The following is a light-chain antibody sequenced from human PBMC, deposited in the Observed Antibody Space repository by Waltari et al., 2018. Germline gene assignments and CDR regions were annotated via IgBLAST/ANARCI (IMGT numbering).Light chain of an antibody. CDR2: MAS. V-gene: IGKV1-5*03. J-gene: IGKJ2*01. Sequence: DIQMTQSPSTLSASIGDRVTITCRASQSISNWLAWYQQIPGKAPKLLIYMASSLETGVPSRFGGRGSGTEFTLTISSLQPGDFATYYCQQYNTYPFTFGLGTKLESK. CDR3: QQYNTYPFT. CDR1: QSISNW.